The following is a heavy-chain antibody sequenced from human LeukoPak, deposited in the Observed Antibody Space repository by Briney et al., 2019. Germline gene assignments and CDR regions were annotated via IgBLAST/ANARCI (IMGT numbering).Heavy chain of an antibody. Sequence: SVKVSCKASGGTFSSYAISWVRQAPGQGLEWMGGIIPIFGTANYAQKFQGRVTITTDESTSTAYMELSSLRSEDTAVYYCAXXSGYYDFWSGSANWFDPWGQGTLVTVSS. CDR3: AXXSGYYDFWSGSANWFDP. J-gene: IGHJ5*02. CDR2: IIPIFGTA. V-gene: IGHV1-69*05. D-gene: IGHD3-3*01. CDR1: GGTFSSYA.